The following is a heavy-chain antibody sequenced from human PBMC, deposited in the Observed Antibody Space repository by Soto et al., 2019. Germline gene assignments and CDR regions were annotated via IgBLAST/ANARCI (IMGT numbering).Heavy chain of an antibody. CDR2: IYHSGST. J-gene: IGHJ6*03. D-gene: IGHD4-17*01. CDR3: ARSGDYTNYYYYYMDV. Sequence: SETLSLTCTVSGDSISNYYWSWIRQPPGKGLEWIGYIYHSGSTKYNPSLKSRVTISVAPPKNQFSLRLSSVTAADSAVYYCARSGDYTNYYYYYMDVWGKGTTVTVSS. CDR1: GDSISNYY. V-gene: IGHV4-59*08.